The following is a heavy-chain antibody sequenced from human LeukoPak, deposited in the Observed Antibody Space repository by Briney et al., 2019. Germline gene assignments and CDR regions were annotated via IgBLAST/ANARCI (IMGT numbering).Heavy chain of an antibody. V-gene: IGHV3-23*01. D-gene: IGHD3-22*01. Sequence: GGSLRLSCEASGFTFSSYAIRWVRQAPGTGLEWVSSIPGSGGATYYADSVRGRFSISRDSSKNTVYLQMNSLRDEDAAVYYCARARPWDSSRSYYFGMDVWGHGTTVTVSS. CDR2: IPGSGGAT. J-gene: IGHJ6*02. CDR3: ARARPWDSSRSYYFGMDV. CDR1: GFTFSSYA.